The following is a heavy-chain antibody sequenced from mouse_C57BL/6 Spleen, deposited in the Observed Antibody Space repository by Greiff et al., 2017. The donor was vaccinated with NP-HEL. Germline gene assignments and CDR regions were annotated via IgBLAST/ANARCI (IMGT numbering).Heavy chain of an antibody. CDR1: GFSLSTFGMG. CDR3: ARVAHFSFDY. V-gene: IGHV8-8*01. D-gene: IGHD1-2*01. Sequence: QVTLKVCGPGILQPSQTLSLTCSFSGFSLSTFGMGVGWIRQPSGMGLVWLAHTWWDDDKYYDPVLKSRLTISQDTSTNQVFLQIANVDTADTATYYCARVAHFSFDYWGQGTTLTVSS. J-gene: IGHJ2*01. CDR2: TWWDDDK.